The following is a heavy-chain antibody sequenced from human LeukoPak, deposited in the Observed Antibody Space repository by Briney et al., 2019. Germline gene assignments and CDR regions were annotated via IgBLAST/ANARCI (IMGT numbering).Heavy chain of an antibody. CDR3: AAVTGYSSDY. Sequence: GRSLRLSCTASGFTFGDHAMSWVRQAPGKGLEWVGFIRSKAYGGTTEYAASVKGRFTISRDDSKSIAYLQMNSLRSEDTAVYYCAAVTGYSSDYWGQGTLVTVSS. CDR2: IRSKAYGGTT. V-gene: IGHV3-49*04. D-gene: IGHD3-9*01. CDR1: GFTFGDHA. J-gene: IGHJ4*02.